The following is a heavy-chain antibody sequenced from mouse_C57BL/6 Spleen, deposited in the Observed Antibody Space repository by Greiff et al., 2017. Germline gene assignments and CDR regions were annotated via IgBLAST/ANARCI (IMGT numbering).Heavy chain of an antibody. V-gene: IGHV1-15*01. D-gene: IGHD1-1*01. J-gene: IGHJ2*01. Sequence: VQLQQSGAELVRPGASVTLSCKASGYTFTDYAMHWVKQTPVHGLEWIGAFDPDTGGTAYNQKFKGKAILTADKSSITAYMELRRLTSEYSAVYYCTRNLLYYDFDYWGQGTTLTVSS. CDR1: GYTFTDYA. CDR2: FDPDTGGT. CDR3: TRNLLYYDFDY.